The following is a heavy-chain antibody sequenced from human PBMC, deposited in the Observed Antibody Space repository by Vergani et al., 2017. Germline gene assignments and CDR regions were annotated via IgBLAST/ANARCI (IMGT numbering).Heavy chain of an antibody. CDR2: IHPADSDT. V-gene: IGHV5-51*01. CDR3: ARLYGRDSSGSKYFDY. D-gene: IGHD3-22*01. Sequence: EVQLVQSGAEVTKPGESLKISCQLSGYSFTNYWIGWVRQMPGKGLEWMGIIHPADSDTRYSPSFQGQVTISVDKSNSTAYLQRSSLRASDSAMYYCARLYGRDSSGSKYFDYWGQGTLVTVSS. CDR1: GYSFTNYW. J-gene: IGHJ4*02.